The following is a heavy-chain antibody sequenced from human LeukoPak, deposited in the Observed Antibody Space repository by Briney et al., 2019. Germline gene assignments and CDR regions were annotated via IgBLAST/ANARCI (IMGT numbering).Heavy chain of an antibody. CDR2: IYSGGST. Sequence: PGGSLRLSCAASGFTVSSNYMSWVRQAPGKGLEWVSVIYSGGSTYYADSVKGRFTISRDNSKNTLYLQMNSLRAEDTAVYYCARDRGFSGNWFDPWGQGTLVTVSS. J-gene: IGHJ5*02. CDR3: ARDRGFSGNWFDP. CDR1: GFTVSSNY. V-gene: IGHV3-53*05. D-gene: IGHD3-10*01.